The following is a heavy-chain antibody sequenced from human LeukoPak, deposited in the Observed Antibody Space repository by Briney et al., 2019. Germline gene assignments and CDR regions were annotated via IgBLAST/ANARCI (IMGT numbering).Heavy chain of an antibody. CDR1: GYIFTGYY. CDR2: INPNSGGT. V-gene: IGHV1-2*02. D-gene: IGHD3-9*01. CDR3: ARGLTYYDTLTGYYAPGGRAFDI. J-gene: IGHJ3*02. Sequence: ASVKVSCKASGYIFTGYYMHWVRQAPGQGLEWMGWINPNSGGTNYAQKFQGRVTITRSNSISTAYMELSSLRSEDTAVYYCARGLTYYDTLTGYYAPGGRAFDIWGQGTMVTVSS.